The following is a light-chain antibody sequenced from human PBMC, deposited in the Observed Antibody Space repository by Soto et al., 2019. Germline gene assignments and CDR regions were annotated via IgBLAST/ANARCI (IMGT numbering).Light chain of an antibody. Sequence: QSALTQPASVSGSPGQSITISCTGTSSDIGAYNYVSWYQQHPGKAPKLMIYEVSNWPSGVSNRFSGSKSGNTASLTISGLQAEDEADYYCSSSTTDSLYVFGTGTKLTVL. CDR3: SSSTTDSLYV. CDR2: EVS. V-gene: IGLV2-14*01. CDR1: SSDIGAYNY. J-gene: IGLJ1*01.